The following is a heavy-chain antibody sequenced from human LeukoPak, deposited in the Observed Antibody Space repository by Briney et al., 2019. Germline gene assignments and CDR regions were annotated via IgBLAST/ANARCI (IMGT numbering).Heavy chain of an antibody. D-gene: IGHD3-10*01. CDR3: AREPPYLWFGESDDRPVFDY. CDR1: GYTFTGYY. CDR2: ISAYNGNT. J-gene: IGHJ4*02. Sequence: ASVKVSCKASGYTFTGYYIHWVRQAPGQGLEWMGWISAYNGNTNYAQKLQGRVTMTTDTSTSTAYMELRSLRSDDTAVYYCAREPPYLWFGESDDRPVFDYWGQGTLVTVSS. V-gene: IGHV1-18*04.